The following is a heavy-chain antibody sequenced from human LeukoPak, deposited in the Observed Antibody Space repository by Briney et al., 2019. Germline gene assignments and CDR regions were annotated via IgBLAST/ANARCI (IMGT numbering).Heavy chain of an antibody. CDR1: GYTFTSYA. CDR2: MNPNSGNT. V-gene: IGHV1-8*02. J-gene: IGHJ4*02. Sequence: GASVKVSCKASGYTFTSYAMHWVRQAPGQRLEWMGWMNPNSGNTGYAQKFQGRVTMTRNTSISTAYMELSSLRSEDTAVYYCARGDYYDSSATFDYWGQGTLVTVSS. D-gene: IGHD3-22*01. CDR3: ARGDYYDSSATFDY.